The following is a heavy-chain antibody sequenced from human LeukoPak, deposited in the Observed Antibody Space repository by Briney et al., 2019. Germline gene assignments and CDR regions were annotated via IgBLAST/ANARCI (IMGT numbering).Heavy chain of an antibody. J-gene: IGHJ5*02. D-gene: IGHD2-2*01. CDR2: IRQDSSES. CDR1: GFTFSAHW. Sequence: GESLRLACAASGFTFSAHWMTWVRQPPGKGLEWVANIRQDSSESYYVDSVKGRFTISRDNAKNTVYLQMSSLRAEDTAVYYCAREGVFCVRNCISNSGARFDPWGQGTLVTVSS. CDR3: AREGVFCVRNCISNSGARFDP. V-gene: IGHV3-7*01.